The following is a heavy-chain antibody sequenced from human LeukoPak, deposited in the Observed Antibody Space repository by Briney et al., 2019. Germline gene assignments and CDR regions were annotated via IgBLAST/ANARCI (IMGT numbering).Heavy chain of an antibody. V-gene: IGHV3-21*01. CDR3: ARDATQWVVVAATDYYGMDV. Sequence: GGSLRLSCVGSRFTFSSYSMNWVRQAPGKGLEWVSSISSSSSYIYYADSVKGRFTISRDNAKNSLYLQMNSLRAEDTAVYYCARDATQWVVVAATDYYGMDVWGQGTTVTVSS. D-gene: IGHD2-15*01. CDR2: ISSSSSYI. CDR1: RFTFSSYS. J-gene: IGHJ6*02.